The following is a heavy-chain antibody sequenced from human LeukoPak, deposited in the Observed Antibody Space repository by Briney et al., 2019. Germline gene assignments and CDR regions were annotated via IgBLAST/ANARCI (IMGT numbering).Heavy chain of an antibody. CDR2: ISSSDNTI. Sequence: PGGSLRLSCTASGFSFSIYEMTWVRQAPGKGLEWVSYISSSDNTIDYADSVKGRFTISRDNAKNSLYLQMNSLRAEDTAVYYCARVLRYCSGGNCYSGGLGYMDVWGKGTTVTISS. J-gene: IGHJ6*03. CDR1: GFSFSIYE. CDR3: ARVLRYCSGGNCYSGGLGYMDV. V-gene: IGHV3-48*03. D-gene: IGHD2-15*01.